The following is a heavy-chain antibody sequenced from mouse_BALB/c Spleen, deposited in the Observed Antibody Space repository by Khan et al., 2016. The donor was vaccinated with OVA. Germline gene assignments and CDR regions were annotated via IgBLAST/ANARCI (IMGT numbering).Heavy chain of an antibody. V-gene: IGHV3-2*02. CDR1: GYSITSDYA. Sequence: VQLKQSGPGLVKPSQSLSLTCTVTGYSITSDYAWNWIRQFPGNRLEWMGYINYSGGTSYPPSLKSRISITRDTSKNQFFLQLNSVTPEDSATYYCARWFAYWGQGTLVTVS. CDR3: ARWFAY. J-gene: IGHJ3*01. CDR2: INYSGGT.